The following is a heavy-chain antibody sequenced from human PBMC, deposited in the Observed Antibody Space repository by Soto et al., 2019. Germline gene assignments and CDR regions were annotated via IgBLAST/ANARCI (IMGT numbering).Heavy chain of an antibody. CDR1: GFTFSSYG. Sequence: GGSLRLSCAASGFTFSSYGMHWVRQAPGKGLEWVAVIWYDGSNKYYADSVKGRFTIPRDNSKNTLYLQMNSLRAEDTAVYYCARDHYYDSSGYEPNWDYWGQGTLVTVSS. CDR2: IWYDGSNK. J-gene: IGHJ4*02. D-gene: IGHD3-22*01. V-gene: IGHV3-33*01. CDR3: ARDHYYDSSGYEPNWDY.